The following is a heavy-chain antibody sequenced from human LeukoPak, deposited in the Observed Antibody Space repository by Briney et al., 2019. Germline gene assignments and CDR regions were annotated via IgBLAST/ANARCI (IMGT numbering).Heavy chain of an antibody. Sequence: GGSLRLSCAASGFTFSNAWMSWVRQAPGKGLEWGGRIKSKTDGGTTDYAAPVKGRFTISRDDSKNTLYLQMNSLKTEDTAVYYCTTSMGYDYVWGSYEDAFDIWGQGTMVTVSS. V-gene: IGHV3-15*01. J-gene: IGHJ3*02. CDR2: IKSKTDGGTT. CDR1: GFTFSNAW. CDR3: TTSMGYDYVWGSYEDAFDI. D-gene: IGHD3-16*01.